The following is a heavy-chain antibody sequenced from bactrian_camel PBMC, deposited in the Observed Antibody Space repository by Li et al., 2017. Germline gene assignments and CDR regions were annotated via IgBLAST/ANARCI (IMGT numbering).Heavy chain of an antibody. D-gene: IGHD5*01. CDR2: LGDDGST. Sequence: HVQLVESGRGSVQAGGSLRLSCVASKYINSGYCMGWFRQVLGKKREGVAGLGDDGSTSYAEFAEGRFTISRDNAKNTLYLQLNSLQTEDTAMYYCLSSLGSDEGYWGQGTQVTVS. CDR3: LSSLGSDEGY. J-gene: IGHJ4*01. CDR1: KYINSGYC. V-gene: IGHV3S55*01.